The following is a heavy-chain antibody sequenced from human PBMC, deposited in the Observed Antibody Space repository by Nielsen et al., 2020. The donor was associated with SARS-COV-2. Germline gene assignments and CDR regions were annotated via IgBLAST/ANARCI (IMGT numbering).Heavy chain of an antibody. CDR3: ARLCSTSCKWGDY. D-gene: IGHD2-2*01. CDR1: GGSISSSSYY. CDR2: IYYSGST. Sequence: SETLSLTCTVSGGSISSSSYYWGWIRQPPGKGLEWIGSIYYSGSTYYNPSLKSRVTISVDTSKNQFSLKLSSVTAADTAVYYCARLCSTSCKWGDYWGQGTLVTVSS. V-gene: IGHV4-39*01. J-gene: IGHJ4*02.